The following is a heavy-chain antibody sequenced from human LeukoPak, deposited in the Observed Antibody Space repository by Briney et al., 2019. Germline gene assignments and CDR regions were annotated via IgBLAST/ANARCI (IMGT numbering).Heavy chain of an antibody. Sequence: SETLSLTCTVSGGSISSSSYFWGWIRQPPGKGLEWIGSIYYSGSTYYNPSLKSRVTISVDTSKNQFSLKLSSVTAADTAVYYCARTTEGGYTYGYFYYYYMDVWGKGTTVTISS. J-gene: IGHJ6*03. V-gene: IGHV4-39*07. CDR2: IYYSGST. CDR1: GGSISSSSYF. D-gene: IGHD5-18*01. CDR3: ARTTEGGYTYGYFYYYYMDV.